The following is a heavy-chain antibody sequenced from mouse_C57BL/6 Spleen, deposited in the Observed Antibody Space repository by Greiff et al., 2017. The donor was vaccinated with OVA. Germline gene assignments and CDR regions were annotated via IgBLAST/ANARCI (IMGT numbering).Heavy chain of an antibody. CDR3: AREDGNSPYYAMDY. D-gene: IGHD2-1*01. J-gene: IGHJ4*01. CDR2: IYPGDGDT. CDR1: GYAFSSSW. Sequence: QVQLQQSGPELVKPGASVKISCKASGYAFSSSWMNWVKQRPGKGLEWIGRIYPGDGDTNYNGKFKGKATLTADKSSSTAYMQLSSLTSKDSAVYFCAREDGNSPYYAMDYWGQGTSVTVSS. V-gene: IGHV1-82*01.